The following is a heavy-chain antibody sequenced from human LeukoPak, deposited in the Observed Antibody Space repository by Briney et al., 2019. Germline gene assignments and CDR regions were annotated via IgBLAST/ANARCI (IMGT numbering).Heavy chain of an antibody. CDR3: ARGADGVSSNSRGWFDP. J-gene: IGHJ5*02. CDR2: ISTSSSYI. Sequence: GGSLRLSCAASGFTFSTYNMNWVRQAPGKGLEWVSSISTSSSYIYYADSVKGRFTISRDNARNSLYLQMNTLRAEDTAVYSCARGADGVSSNSRGWFDPWGQGTLVTVSS. V-gene: IGHV3-21*01. CDR1: GFTFSTYN. D-gene: IGHD2-15*01.